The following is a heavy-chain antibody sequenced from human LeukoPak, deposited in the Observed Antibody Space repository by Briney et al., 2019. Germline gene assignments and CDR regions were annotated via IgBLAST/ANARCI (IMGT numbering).Heavy chain of an antibody. CDR3: ARDVYYDSSGFFDY. V-gene: IGHV3-48*01. CDR2: ISSSSSTI. J-gene: IGHJ4*02. Sequence: GGSLRLSCAASGFTFSSYSMNWVRQAPGKGLEWVSYISSSSSTIYYADSVKGRFTISRDNAKNSLYLQMNSLRAEDTAVYYCARDVYYDSSGFFDYWGQGTLVTVSS. D-gene: IGHD3-22*01. CDR1: GFTFSSYS.